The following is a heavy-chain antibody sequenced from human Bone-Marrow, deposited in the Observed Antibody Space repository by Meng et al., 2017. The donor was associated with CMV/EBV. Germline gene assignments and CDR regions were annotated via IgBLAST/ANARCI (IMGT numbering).Heavy chain of an antibody. J-gene: IGHJ4*02. CDR3: ARDRRNLAARPREFDY. CDR1: GYTFTSYG. D-gene: IGHD6-6*01. Sequence: ASVKVSCKASGYTFTSYGISWVRQAPGQGLEWMGWISAYNGNTNYAQKLQGRVTMTTDTSTSKAYMELRSLRSDDTAVYYCARDRRNLAARPREFDYWGQGTLVTVSS. V-gene: IGHV1-18*01. CDR2: ISAYNGNT.